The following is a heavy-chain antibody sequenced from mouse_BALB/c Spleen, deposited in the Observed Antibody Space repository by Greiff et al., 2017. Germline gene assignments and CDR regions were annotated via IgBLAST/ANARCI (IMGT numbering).Heavy chain of an antibody. J-gene: IGHJ3*01. CDR2: IHYSGST. V-gene: IGHV3-1*02. Sequence: EVQLQQSGPDLVKPSQSLSLTCTVTGYSITSGYSWHWIRQFPGNKLEWMGYIHYSGSTNYNPSLKSRISITRDTAKNQIFLQLNSVTTEDTATYYCARVDYDSLAWFAYWGQGTLVTVSA. D-gene: IGHD2-4*01. CDR3: ARVDYDSLAWFAY. CDR1: GYSITSGYS.